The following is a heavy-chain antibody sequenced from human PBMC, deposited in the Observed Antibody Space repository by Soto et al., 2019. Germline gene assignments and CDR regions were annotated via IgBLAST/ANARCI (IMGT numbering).Heavy chain of an antibody. D-gene: IGHD3-9*01. Sequence: GGSLRLSCAASGFTFSSYAMSWVRQAPGKGLEWVSAISGSGGSTYYADSVKGRFTISRDNSKNTLYLQMNSLRAEDTAVYYCAKPFNVLRYFDWLDAFDIWGQGTMVTVSS. V-gene: IGHV3-23*01. CDR3: AKPFNVLRYFDWLDAFDI. CDR1: GFTFSSYA. CDR2: ISGSGGST. J-gene: IGHJ3*02.